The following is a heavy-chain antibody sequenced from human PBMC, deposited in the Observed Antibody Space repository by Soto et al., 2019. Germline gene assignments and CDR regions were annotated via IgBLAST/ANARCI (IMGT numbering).Heavy chain of an antibody. CDR1: GFTFSSYG. CDR3: AKDSYDILTGYYSYFDY. V-gene: IGHV3-30*18. D-gene: IGHD3-9*01. CDR2: ISYDGSNK. J-gene: IGHJ4*02. Sequence: GGSLRLSCAASGFTFSSYGMHWVRQAPGKGLEWVAVISYDGSNKYYADSVKGRFTISRDNSKNTLYLQMNSLRAEDTAVYYCAKDSYDILTGYYSYFDYWGQGTLVTISS.